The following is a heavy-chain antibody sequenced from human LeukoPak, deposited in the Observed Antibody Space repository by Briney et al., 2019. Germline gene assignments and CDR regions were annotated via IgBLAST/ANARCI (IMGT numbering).Heavy chain of an antibody. V-gene: IGHV3-30*03. CDR3: AGAIGSIWYEFDY. CDR2: ISYDGSNK. Sequence: GGSLRLSCAASGFTFSSYGMHWVRQAPGKGLEWVAVISYDGSNKYYADSVKGRFTISRDNSKNTLYLQMNSLRAEDTAVYYCAGAIGSIWYEFDYWGQGTLVTVSS. CDR1: GFTFSSYG. J-gene: IGHJ4*02. D-gene: IGHD6-13*01.